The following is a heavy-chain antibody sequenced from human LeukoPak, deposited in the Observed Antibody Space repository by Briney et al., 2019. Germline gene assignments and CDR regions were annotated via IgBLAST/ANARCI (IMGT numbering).Heavy chain of an antibody. Sequence: GESLKVSCKASGYTFTGYYIHWVRQAPGQGLEWMGWINPKRGGATYAQKFQGRVTMTRDTSISTAYMELSRLRSDDTAVYYCARGAWVATTSCYDYWGQGSRVTVSS. J-gene: IGHJ4*02. D-gene: IGHD2-2*01. CDR2: INPKRGGA. CDR1: GYTFTGYY. CDR3: ARGAWVATTSCYDY. V-gene: IGHV1-2*02.